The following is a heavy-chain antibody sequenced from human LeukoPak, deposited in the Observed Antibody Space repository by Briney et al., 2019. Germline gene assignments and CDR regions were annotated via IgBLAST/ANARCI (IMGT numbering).Heavy chain of an antibody. CDR3: ARVRGSSSSRSLYYYYYYMDV. D-gene: IGHD6-6*01. Sequence: PSETLSLTCAVYGGSFSGYYWSWIRQPPGAGLEWIGEINHSGSTNYNPSLKGRVTISVDTSKNQFSLKLSSVTAADTAVYYCARVRGSSSSRSLYYYYYYMDVWGKGTTVTVSS. CDR2: INHSGST. V-gene: IGHV4-34*01. CDR1: GGSFSGYY. J-gene: IGHJ6*03.